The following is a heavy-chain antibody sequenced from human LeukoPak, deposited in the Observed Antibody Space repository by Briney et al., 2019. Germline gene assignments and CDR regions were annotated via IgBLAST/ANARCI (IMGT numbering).Heavy chain of an antibody. CDR2: IIPIFGTA. CDR3: ASSYSSGWYGIIYYYGMDV. V-gene: IGHV1-69*01. D-gene: IGHD6-19*01. J-gene: IGHJ6*02. Sequence: GSSVKVSCKASGGTFSSCAISWVRQAPGQGLEWMGGIIPIFGTANYAQKFQGRVTITADESTSTAYMELSSLRSEDTAVYYCASSYSSGWYGIIYYYGMDVWGQGTTVTVSS. CDR1: GGTFSSCA.